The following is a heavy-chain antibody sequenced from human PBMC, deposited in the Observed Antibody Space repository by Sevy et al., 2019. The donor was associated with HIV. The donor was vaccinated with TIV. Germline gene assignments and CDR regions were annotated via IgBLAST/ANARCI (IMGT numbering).Heavy chain of an antibody. CDR3: AREGCTRPHDY. D-gene: IGHD2-8*01. V-gene: IGHV3-23*01. Sequence: GESLKISCAASGFAFYDYSMSWIRQAPGKGLEWAATLSFGCGKINYADSVKGRFTISRDNSKNSFYLQMDNLRVEDTALYYCAREGCTRPHDYWGQGTRVTVSS. CDR1: GFAFYDYS. CDR2: LSFGCGKI. J-gene: IGHJ4*02.